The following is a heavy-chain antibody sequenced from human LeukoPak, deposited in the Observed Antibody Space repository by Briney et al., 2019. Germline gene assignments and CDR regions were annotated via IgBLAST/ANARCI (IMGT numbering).Heavy chain of an antibody. D-gene: IGHD6-6*01. Sequence: ASVKVSCKASGYNFTTYFIHWVRQAPGQGLEWMGITNPSGGRTYYAQKFQDRVTMTSDTSTRTVYMELSSLKFDDTAFYYCAREDESSSSEVGDASDVWGQGTKVTVSS. CDR2: TNPSGGRT. V-gene: IGHV1-46*01. J-gene: IGHJ3*01. CDR1: GYNFTTYF. CDR3: AREDESSSSEVGDASDV.